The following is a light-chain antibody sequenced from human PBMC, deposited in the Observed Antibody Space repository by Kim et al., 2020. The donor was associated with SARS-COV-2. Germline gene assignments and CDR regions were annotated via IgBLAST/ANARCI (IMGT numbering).Light chain of an antibody. Sequence: DIVMTQSPDSLAVSLGERATINCKSSQSVLYSSNNKNYLAWYQQKPGQPPKLLIYWASTRESGVPDRFSGSGSGTDFTLTISSLQAEDVAVDDCQQYYSTPPTFGQGTKLEIK. CDR3: QQYYSTPPT. V-gene: IGKV4-1*01. CDR2: WAS. CDR1: QSVLYSSNNKNY. J-gene: IGKJ2*01.